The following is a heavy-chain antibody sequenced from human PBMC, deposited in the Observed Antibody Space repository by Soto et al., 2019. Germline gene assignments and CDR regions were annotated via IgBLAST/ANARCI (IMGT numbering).Heavy chain of an antibody. J-gene: IGHJ4*02. CDR2: INTFNGNT. Sequence: QVQLVQSGPEVKKPGASVKVSCKASGYSFTSYGVTWVRQAPGQGLEWMGWINTFNGNTNYAQNLQGRVSMTTDTSTSTVYMDLRSLRSDDTAVYYCARAMAPDHSDSWGQGPRVTLSS. CDR1: GYSFTSYG. V-gene: IGHV1-18*01. CDR3: ARAMAPDHSDS.